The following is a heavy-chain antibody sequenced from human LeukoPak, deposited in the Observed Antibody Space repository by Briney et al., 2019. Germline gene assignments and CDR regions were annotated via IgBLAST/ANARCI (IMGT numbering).Heavy chain of an antibody. D-gene: IGHD6-13*01. CDR3: ARRSISSSWPNYFDY. V-gene: IGHV4-39*01. J-gene: IGHJ4*02. CDR1: GGSISSSSYY. Sequence: SETLSLTCTVSGGSISSSSYYWVWIRQPPGKELEWVGSIYYSGSTYYNPSLRSPITISVDTSKNQFSLKLSSVTAADTAVYYCARRSISSSWPNYFDYWGQGNLVNVSS. CDR2: IYYSGST.